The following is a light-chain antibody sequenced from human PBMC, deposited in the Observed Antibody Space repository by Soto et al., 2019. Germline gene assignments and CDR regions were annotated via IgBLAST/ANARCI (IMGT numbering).Light chain of an antibody. CDR3: QQYNSYWS. CDR1: QSLSYW. J-gene: IGKJ1*01. CDR2: DAS. V-gene: IGKV1-5*01. Sequence: DVQMTQSPSTLSASVGDRVTITCRASQSLSYWLAWYQQKPGKAPKLLIYDASTLESGVPSRFSGSGSGTEFTLTISSLQPDDFATYYCQQYNSYWSFGQGTKVDIK.